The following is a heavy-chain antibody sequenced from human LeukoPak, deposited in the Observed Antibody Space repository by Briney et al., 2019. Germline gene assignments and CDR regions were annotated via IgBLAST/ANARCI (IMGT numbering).Heavy chain of an antibody. CDR2: INPNSGGT. V-gene: IGHV1-2*04. Sequence: ASVKVSCKASGYTFTGYYMHWVRQAPGQGLEWMGWINPNSGGTNYAQKFQGWVTMTRDTSISTAYMELSRLRSDDTAVYYCAREGSGSSSNWFDPWGQGTLVTVSS. CDR1: GYTFTGYY. J-gene: IGHJ5*02. D-gene: IGHD6-6*01. CDR3: AREGSGSSSNWFDP.